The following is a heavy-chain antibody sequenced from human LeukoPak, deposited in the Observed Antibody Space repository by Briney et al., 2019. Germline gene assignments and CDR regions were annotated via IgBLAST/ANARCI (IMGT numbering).Heavy chain of an antibody. Sequence: GGSLRLSCAASGFTFSSYGMHWVRQAPGKGLEWVAVISYDGSNKYYADSVKGRFTISRDNSKNTLYLQMNSLRAEDTAVYYCARSSGWHGEVYWGQGTLVTVSS. CDR3: ARSSGWHGEVY. D-gene: IGHD6-19*01. CDR1: GFTFSSYG. J-gene: IGHJ4*02. V-gene: IGHV3-30*03. CDR2: ISYDGSNK.